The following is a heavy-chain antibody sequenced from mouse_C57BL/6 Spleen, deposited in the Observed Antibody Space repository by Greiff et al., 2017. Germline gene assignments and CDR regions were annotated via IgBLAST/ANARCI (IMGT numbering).Heavy chain of an antibody. V-gene: IGHV5-16*01. J-gene: IGHJ4*01. CDR2: INYDGSST. CDR1: GFTFSDYY. Sequence: EVKLMESEGGLVQPGSSMKLSCTASGFTFSDYYMAWVRQVPEKGLEWVANINYDGSSTYYLDSLKSRFIISRDNAKNILYLQMSSLKSEDTATXYCARGGGIYYGNYYAMDYWGQGTSVTVSS. CDR3: ARGGGIYYGNYYAMDY. D-gene: IGHD2-1*01.